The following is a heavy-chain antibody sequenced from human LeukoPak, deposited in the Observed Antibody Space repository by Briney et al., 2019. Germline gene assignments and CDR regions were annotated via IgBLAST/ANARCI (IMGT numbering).Heavy chain of an antibody. CDR2: INYSGNT. V-gene: IGHV4-38-2*02. CDR3: ARDPIAYCGADCYSD. J-gene: IGHJ4*02. D-gene: IGHD2-21*02. CDR1: GYSISSGYY. Sequence: SETLSLTCTVSGYSISSGYYWGWIRQPPGKGLEWIGNINYSGNTYYTSSLKSRITISVDTSKNQFSLKLTSVTAADTAVYYCARDPIAYCGADCYSDWGQGTLVTVSS.